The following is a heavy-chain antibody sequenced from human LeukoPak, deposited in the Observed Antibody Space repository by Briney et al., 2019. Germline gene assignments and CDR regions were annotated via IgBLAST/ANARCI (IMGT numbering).Heavy chain of an antibody. J-gene: IGHJ2*01. V-gene: IGHV3-23*01. CDR2: ISGSGGST. CDR1: GFTFSSYA. CDR3: AKDGGGQWPSSYWYFDL. D-gene: IGHD6-19*01. Sequence: GGSLRLSCAASGFTFSSYAMSWVRQAPGKGLEWVSAISGSGGSTYYADSVKGRFTISRDNSKNTLYLQMNSLRAEDTAVYYCAKDGGGQWPSSYWYFDLWGRGTLVTVSS.